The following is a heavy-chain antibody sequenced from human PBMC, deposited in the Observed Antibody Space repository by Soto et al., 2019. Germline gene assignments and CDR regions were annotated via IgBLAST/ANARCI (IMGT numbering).Heavy chain of an antibody. CDR3: AISQDRGGRTTFIY. CDR2: INWKSDI. D-gene: IGHD3-16*01. CDR1: GFTFDDNA. Sequence: PGGSLRLSCAVSGFTFDDNAMHWVRQAPEKGLEWVSGINWKSDIGYADSVKGRFTISRDNAENSLYLQMNSLRAGDMALYYCAISQDRGGRTTFIYWGQGTQVTVSS. J-gene: IGHJ4*02. V-gene: IGHV3-9*03.